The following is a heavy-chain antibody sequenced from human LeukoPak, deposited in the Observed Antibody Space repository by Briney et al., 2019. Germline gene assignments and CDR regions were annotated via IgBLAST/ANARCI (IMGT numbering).Heavy chain of an antibody. CDR1: GGSISSYY. D-gene: IGHD3-10*01. V-gene: IGHV4-59*08. J-gene: IGHJ4*02. CDR3: GRHNVVLWCGYLFD. Sequence: AEPLSLTCTVSGGSISSYYWSWLRQPPGRGLEWLGYIYYSGSTNYNPSLKSRVTISVDTSKNPSSLKLSAVSAPDTAVYYCGRHNVVLWCGYLFDGGERTRVTLSS. CDR2: IYYSGST.